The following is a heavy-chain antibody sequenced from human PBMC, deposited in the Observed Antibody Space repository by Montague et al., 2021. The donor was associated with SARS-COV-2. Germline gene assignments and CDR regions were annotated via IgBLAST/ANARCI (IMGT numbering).Heavy chain of an antibody. CDR2: IIFGTT. CDR1: GGSFSRYG. CDR3: ARVGLGSDSYYIDFVNTNFDS. Sequence: QSGAEVKKPGESLKTSCKASGGSFSRYGLSWVRQAPGQGLEWLGGIIFGTTKYAQKFQDRVTITADESTNTGYMELSSLTSEDTAVYYCARVGLGSDSYYIDFVNTNFDSWGQGTLVTVSS. D-gene: IGHD3-10*01. J-gene: IGHJ5*01. V-gene: IGHV1-69*01.